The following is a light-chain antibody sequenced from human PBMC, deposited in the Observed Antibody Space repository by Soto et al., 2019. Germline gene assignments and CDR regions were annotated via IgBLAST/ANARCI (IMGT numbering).Light chain of an antibody. CDR2: ATS. J-gene: IGKJ1*01. CDR1: QSVDSTY. V-gene: IGKV3D-15*01. CDR3: QQYNNWPS. Sequence: EIVLTQSPGTLSLSPGERATLSCRASQSVDSTYLAWYQQKPDQSPRLLIYATSTRAAGIPDRFSGSGSGTEFTLTISSLQSEDFAVYYCQQYNNWPSFGQGTKVDIK.